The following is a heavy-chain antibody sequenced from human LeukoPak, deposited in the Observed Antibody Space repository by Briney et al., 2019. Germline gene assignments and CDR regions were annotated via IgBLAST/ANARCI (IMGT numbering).Heavy chain of an antibody. D-gene: IGHD2-2*01. Sequence: KPSETLSLTCTVSGGSISSYYWNWVRQPPGKGLEWIGYIYYSGSTNYNPSLKSRVTISVDTSKNQFSLKLSSVTAADTAVYYCAGKYCSSTSCYILDFDYWGQGTLVTVSS. V-gene: IGHV4-59*12. CDR3: AGKYCSSTSCYILDFDY. CDR1: GGSISSYY. CDR2: IYYSGST. J-gene: IGHJ4*02.